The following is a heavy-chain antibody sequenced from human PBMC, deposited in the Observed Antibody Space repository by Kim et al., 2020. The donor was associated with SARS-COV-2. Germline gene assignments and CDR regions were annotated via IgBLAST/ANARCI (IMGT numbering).Heavy chain of an antibody. V-gene: IGHV3-53*04. J-gene: IGHJ4*02. Sequence: YYADSVKGRFTISRHNSKNTLYLQMNSLRAEDTAVYYCASGRSYRKVFDYWGQGTLVTVSS. D-gene: IGHD1-1*01. CDR3: ASGRSYRKVFDY.